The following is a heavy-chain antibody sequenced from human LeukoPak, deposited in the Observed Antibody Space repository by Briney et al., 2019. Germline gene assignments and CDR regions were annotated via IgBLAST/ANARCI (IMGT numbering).Heavy chain of an antibody. CDR3: ARVVSRLWYYDILTGYYNWFDP. J-gene: IGHJ5*02. CDR2: IIPIFGTA. D-gene: IGHD3-9*01. V-gene: IGHV1-69*13. CDR1: GYTFTGYY. Sequence: SVKVSCKASGYTFTGYYMHWVRQALGQGLEWMGGIIPIFGTANYAQKFQGRVTITADESTSTAYMELSSLRSEDTAVYYCARVVSRLWYYDILTGYYNWFDPWGQGTLVTVSS.